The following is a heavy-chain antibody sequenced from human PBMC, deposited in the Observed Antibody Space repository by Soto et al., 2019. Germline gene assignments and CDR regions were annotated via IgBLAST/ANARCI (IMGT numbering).Heavy chain of an antibody. V-gene: IGHV4-4*02. J-gene: IGHJ6*02. D-gene: IGHD3-10*01. CDR3: ARDTMVRGVPYGMDV. Sequence: SETLSLTCAVSGGSISSSNWWSWVRQPPGKGLEWIGEVYHSGSTNYNPSLKSRVTISVDKSKSQFSLKLSSVTAADTSVYYCARDTMVRGVPYGMDVWGQGTTVTVSS. CDR2: VYHSGST. CDR1: GGSISSSNW.